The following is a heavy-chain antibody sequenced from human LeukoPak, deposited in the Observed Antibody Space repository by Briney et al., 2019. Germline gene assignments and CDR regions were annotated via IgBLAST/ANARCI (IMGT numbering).Heavy chain of an antibody. CDR3: ASAEGSPDAFDI. Sequence: PSETLSLTCTVSGGSISSGGYYWSWIRQRPGKGLEWIGYIYYSGSTYYNPSLKSRVTISVDTSKNQFSLKLSSVTAADTAVYYCASAEGSPDAFDIWGQGTMVTVSS. CDR2: IYYSGST. CDR1: GGSISSGGYY. J-gene: IGHJ3*02. V-gene: IGHV4-31*03.